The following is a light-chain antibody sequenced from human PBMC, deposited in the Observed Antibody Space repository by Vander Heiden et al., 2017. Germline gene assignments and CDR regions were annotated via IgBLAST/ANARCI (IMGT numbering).Light chain of an antibody. J-gene: IGKJ2*01. CDR1: QDISNY. CDR2: DAS. CDR3: QQDDNLPST. Sequence: DIQMTQSPSSLSASVGDRVTITCQASQDISNYLNWYQQKPGKAPKLLIYDASNLETGVPSRFSGSGSGTDFTFTISNLQPEDFATYYCQQDDNLPSTFGQGTKMEIK. V-gene: IGKV1-33*01.